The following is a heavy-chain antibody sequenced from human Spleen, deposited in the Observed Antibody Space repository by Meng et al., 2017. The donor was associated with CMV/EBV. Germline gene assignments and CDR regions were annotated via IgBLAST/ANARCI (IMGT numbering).Heavy chain of an antibody. CDR1: GFDFSSYM. D-gene: IGHD6-13*01. CDR3: ARESRDGIAAAPADY. V-gene: IGHV3-74*01. CDR2: INSDGST. J-gene: IGHJ4*02. Sequence: GESLKISCVASGFDFSSYMLTWVRQAPGKGPVWVSRINSDGSTSYADSVKGRLTISRDNAENTLHLQMNSLRVEDTAVYYCARESRDGIAAAPADYWGQGTLVTVSS.